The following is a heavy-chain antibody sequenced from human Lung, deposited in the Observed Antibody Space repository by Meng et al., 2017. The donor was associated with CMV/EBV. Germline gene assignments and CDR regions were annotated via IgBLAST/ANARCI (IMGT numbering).Heavy chain of an antibody. CDR1: GFTYSTYT. J-gene: IGHJ5*02. CDR3: ARGGKFQP. CDR2: ISNNTGTA. V-gene: IGHV7-4-1*02. Sequence: KKRRVSVYFYCKAYGFTYSTYTITWVGKAHGRGLEWMGWISNNTGTATYAQGFRGRVVFPLDTSVSTEYLQISSLKAEDTAVYYCARGGKFQPWGQGTLVTVSS.